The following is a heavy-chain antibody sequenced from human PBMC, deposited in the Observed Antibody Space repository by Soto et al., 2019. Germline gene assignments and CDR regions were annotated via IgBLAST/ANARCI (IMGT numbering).Heavy chain of an antibody. CDR2: INPNSGGT. CDR1: GYTFTGSY. CDR3: ARAPSSCWNNYYYGMDV. Sequence: QVQLVQSGAEVKKPGASVTVSCKASGYTFTGSYLHWVRPSPGQGLEGMGWINPNSGGTNYAQKFKGWVTMTRDTSISTADMELSRLRSDDTSVYYCARAPSSCWNNYYYGMDVWGQGTTVTVSS. J-gene: IGHJ6*02. V-gene: IGHV1-2*04. D-gene: IGHD6-19*01.